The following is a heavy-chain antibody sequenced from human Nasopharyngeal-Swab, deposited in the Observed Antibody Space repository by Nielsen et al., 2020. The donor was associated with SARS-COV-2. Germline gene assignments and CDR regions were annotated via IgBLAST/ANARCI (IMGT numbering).Heavy chain of an antibody. CDR3: ARHKPPAMVTSYYFDY. CDR2: IYYSGST. V-gene: IGHV4-39*01. D-gene: IGHD5-18*01. CDR1: GGSISSSSYY. J-gene: IGHJ4*02. Sequence: SETLSLTCTVSGGSISSSSYYWVWIRQPPGKGLEWIGSIYYSGSTYYNPSLKSRVTISVGTSKNQFSLKLSSVTAADTAVYYCARHKPPAMVTSYYFDYWGQGTLVTVSS.